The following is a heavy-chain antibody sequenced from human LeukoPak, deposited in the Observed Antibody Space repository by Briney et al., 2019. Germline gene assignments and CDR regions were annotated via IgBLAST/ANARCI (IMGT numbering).Heavy chain of an antibody. CDR1: GGTFSSYA. V-gene: IGHV1-69*13. CDR3: ATGIRQKLTVMVDYFDY. J-gene: IGHJ4*02. Sequence: GASVKVSCKASGGTFSSYATSWVRQAPGQGLEWMGGIIPIFGAPNYAQMFQGRVTITADESTNTAYMELSSLRSEDTAVYYCATGIRQKLTVMVDYFDYWGQGTLVTVSS. D-gene: IGHD4-17*01. CDR2: IIPIFGAP.